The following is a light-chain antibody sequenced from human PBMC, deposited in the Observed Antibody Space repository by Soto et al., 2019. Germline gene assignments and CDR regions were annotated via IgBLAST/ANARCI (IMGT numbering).Light chain of an antibody. V-gene: IGKV1-9*01. CDR1: QGISSY. Sequence: DIQLTQSPSFLSASVGDRVTITCRASQGISSYLAWYQQKPGKAPKLLIYAASTLQSGVPSRFSGSGSGTDFTLTISCLQSEDFATYYCQQYYSYPLFGQGARLEIK. CDR2: AAS. CDR3: QQYYSYPL. J-gene: IGKJ5*01.